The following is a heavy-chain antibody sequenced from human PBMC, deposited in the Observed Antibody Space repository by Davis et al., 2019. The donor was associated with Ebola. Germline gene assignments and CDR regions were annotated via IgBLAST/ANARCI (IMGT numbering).Heavy chain of an antibody. V-gene: IGHV3-30*04. Sequence: GESLKISCAASGFVFSSDAMHWVRQAPGKGLAWVAVISYDGGNKFYSDSVKGRFTISRDNSKNTLFRQMESLNSEDTAVYFCARKPYTYDAFDICGQGTMVTVSS. D-gene: IGHD2-2*02. J-gene: IGHJ3*02. CDR2: ISYDGGNK. CDR1: GFVFSSDA. CDR3: ARKPYTYDAFDI.